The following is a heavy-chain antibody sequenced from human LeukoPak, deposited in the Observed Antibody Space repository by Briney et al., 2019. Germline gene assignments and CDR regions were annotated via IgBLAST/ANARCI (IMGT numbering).Heavy chain of an antibody. J-gene: IGHJ2*01. CDR1: GYSISSGYY. V-gene: IGHV4-38-2*02. Sequence: SETLSLTCTVSGYSISSGYYWGWIRQPPGKGLEWIGSIYYSGSTYYNPSLKSRVTISVDTSKNQFSLKLSSVTAADTAVYYCAKPAITIFGGFDLWGRGTLVTVSS. CDR3: AKPAITIFGGFDL. D-gene: IGHD3-3*01. CDR2: IYYSGST.